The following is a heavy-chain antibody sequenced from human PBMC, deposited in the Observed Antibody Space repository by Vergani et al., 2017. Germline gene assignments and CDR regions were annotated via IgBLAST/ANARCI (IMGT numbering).Heavy chain of an antibody. CDR3: ARGDILTGYRDAFDI. D-gene: IGHD3-9*01. J-gene: IGHJ3*02. Sequence: EVPLVEFGGGLVQPGGFLRLSCAASGFTFSSYAMHWVRQAPGKGLEYVSAISSNGGSTYYANSVKGRFTISRDNSKNTLYLQMGSLRAEDMAVYYCARGDILTGYRDAFDIWGQGTMVTVSS. CDR1: GFTFSSYA. V-gene: IGHV3-64*01. CDR2: ISSNGGST.